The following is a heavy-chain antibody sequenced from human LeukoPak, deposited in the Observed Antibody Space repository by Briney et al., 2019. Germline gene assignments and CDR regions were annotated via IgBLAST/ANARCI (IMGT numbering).Heavy chain of an antibody. V-gene: IGHV1-18*01. D-gene: IGHD3-10*01. CDR2: ISAYNGNT. CDR1: GYTFTSYG. J-gene: IGHJ4*02. CDR3: ARDMGYYYGSGSYYNVVDFDY. Sequence: GSVKVSCKASGYTFTSYGISWVRQAPGQGLEWMGWISAYNGNTNYAQKLQGRVTMTTDTSTSTAYMELRSLRSDDTAVYYCARDMGYYYGSGSYYNVVDFDYWGQGTLVTVSS.